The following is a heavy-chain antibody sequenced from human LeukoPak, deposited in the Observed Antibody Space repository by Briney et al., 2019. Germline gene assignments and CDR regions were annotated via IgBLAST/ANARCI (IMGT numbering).Heavy chain of an antibody. Sequence: ASVKVSCKVSGYALTELSMHWVRQAPGKGLEWMGGFDPEDGETIYAQKFQGRVTMTEDTSTDTAYMELSSLRSEDTAVYYCATDRMYNWNDGGLDYWGQGTLVTVSS. CDR1: GYALTELS. CDR2: FDPEDGET. V-gene: IGHV1-24*01. D-gene: IGHD1-20*01. J-gene: IGHJ4*02. CDR3: ATDRMYNWNDGGLDY.